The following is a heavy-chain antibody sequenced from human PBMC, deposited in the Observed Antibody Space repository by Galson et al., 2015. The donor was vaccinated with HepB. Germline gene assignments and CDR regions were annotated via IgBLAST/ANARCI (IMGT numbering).Heavy chain of an antibody. Sequence: SVKVSCKASGYTFTSYAMHWVRQAPGQGLEWMGWINAGNGNTKYSQKFQGRVTITRDTSASTAYMELSSLRSEDTAVYYCARDWVLWFGELFSGMDVWGQGTTVTVSS. V-gene: IGHV1-3*01. D-gene: IGHD3-10*01. J-gene: IGHJ6*02. CDR1: GYTFTSYA. CDR3: ARDWVLWFGELFSGMDV. CDR2: INAGNGNT.